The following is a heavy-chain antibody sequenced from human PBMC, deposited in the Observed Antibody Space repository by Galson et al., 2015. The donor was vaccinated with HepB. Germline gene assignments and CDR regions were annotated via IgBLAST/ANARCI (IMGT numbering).Heavy chain of an antibody. D-gene: IGHD5-18*01. CDR2: IKEDSSEK. CDR3: ARVDTPMSHDAFDI. J-gene: IGHJ3*02. V-gene: IGHV3-7*01. Sequence: SLRLSCAASGFTFSVYWMTWVRQAPGKGLEWVASIKEDSSEKYILDSVKGRFTLSRDNARNSLYLQINNLRPVDTAVYYCARVDTPMSHDAFDIWGQGTMVTVSS. CDR1: GFTFSVYW.